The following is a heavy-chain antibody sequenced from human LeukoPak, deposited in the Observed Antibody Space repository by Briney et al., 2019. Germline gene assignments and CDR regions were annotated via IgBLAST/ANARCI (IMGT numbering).Heavy chain of an antibody. CDR3: ARDDNYGIFVNVDY. J-gene: IGHJ4*02. Sequence: ASVKVSCKTSGYSFILYGISWVRQAPGQGPEWMGWISTSTGDTKYTQKFQGRVTLTTDTSTSTAYMELSSLRSDDTAVYYCARDDNYGIFVNVDYWGQGALVTVSS. D-gene: IGHD4-11*01. CDR2: ISTSTGDT. CDR1: GYSFILYG. V-gene: IGHV1-18*01.